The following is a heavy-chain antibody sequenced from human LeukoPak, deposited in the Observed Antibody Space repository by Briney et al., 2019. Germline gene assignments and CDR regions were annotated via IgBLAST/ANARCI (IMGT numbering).Heavy chain of an antibody. D-gene: IGHD1-14*01. V-gene: IGHV3-53*01. J-gene: IGHJ4*02. CDR2: LYSDGNT. Sequence: PGGSLRLSCAASGFTVITNDMTWVRQAPGKGLEWVSVLYSDGNTKYADSVQGRFTISRDNSKNTLYLEMNSLSHDDTAVYYCARGVEPLAANTLAYWGQGTLVTVSP. CDR3: ARGVEPLAANTLAY. CDR1: GFTVITND.